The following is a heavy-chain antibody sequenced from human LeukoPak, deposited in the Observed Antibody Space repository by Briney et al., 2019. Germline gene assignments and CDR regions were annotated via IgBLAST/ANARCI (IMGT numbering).Heavy chain of an antibody. CDR3: ARDTSYGAGYSRSAFDI. CDR1: GFIFGRDS. CDR2: ISSSGSTI. D-gene: IGHD3-9*01. Sequence: PGGSLTLSCAASGFIFGRDSMNWVRQAPGRGLEWVSYISSSGSTIYYADSVKGRFTISRDNAKNSLYLQMNSLRAEDTAVYYCARDTSYGAGYSRSAFDIWGQGTMVTVSS. V-gene: IGHV3-48*04. J-gene: IGHJ3*02.